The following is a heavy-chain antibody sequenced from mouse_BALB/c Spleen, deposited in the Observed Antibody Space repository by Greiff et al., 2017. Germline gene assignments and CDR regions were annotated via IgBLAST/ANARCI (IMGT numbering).Heavy chain of an antibody. CDR1: GFTFTDYY. J-gene: IGHJ4*01. V-gene: IGHV7-3*02. CDR2: IRNKANGYTT. D-gene: IGHD2-4*01. Sequence: EVKLVESGGGLVQPGGSLRLSCATSGFTFTDYYMSWVRQPPGKALEWLGFIRNKANGYTTEYSASVKGRFTISRDNSQSILYLQMNTLRAEDSATYYCARDIGLRKDQGMDYWGQGTSVTVSS. CDR3: ARDIGLRKDQGMDY.